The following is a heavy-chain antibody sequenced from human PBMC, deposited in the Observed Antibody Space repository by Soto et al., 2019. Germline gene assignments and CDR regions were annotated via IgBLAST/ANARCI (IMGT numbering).Heavy chain of an antibody. CDR2: INHSGST. CDR1: GGSFSGYY. V-gene: IGHV4-34*01. D-gene: IGHD2-15*01. Sequence: QVQLQQWGAGLLKPSETLSLTCAVYGGSFSGYYWSWIRQPPGKGLEWIGEINHSGSTNYNPSLKSRVTISVDTSKNQFSLKLSSVTAADKAVYYCAREGYCSGGSCYSRSLDYWGQGTLVTVSS. CDR3: AREGYCSGGSCYSRSLDY. J-gene: IGHJ4*02.